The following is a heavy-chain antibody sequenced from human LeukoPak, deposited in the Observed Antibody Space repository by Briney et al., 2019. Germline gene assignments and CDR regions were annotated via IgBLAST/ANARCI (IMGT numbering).Heavy chain of an antibody. CDR1: GYTFTNYW. CDR2: MYPDDSDT. J-gene: IGHJ3*02. V-gene: IGHV5-51*01. Sequence: GESLKISCRGSGYTFTNYWIAWVRQMPGKGLEWMGIMYPDDSDTRYSPSFQGQVTFSADKSISTAYLQWSSLKASDTAMYYCARPYSGSHDAFDIWGQGTMVTVSS. CDR3: ARPYSGSHDAFDI. D-gene: IGHD1-26*01.